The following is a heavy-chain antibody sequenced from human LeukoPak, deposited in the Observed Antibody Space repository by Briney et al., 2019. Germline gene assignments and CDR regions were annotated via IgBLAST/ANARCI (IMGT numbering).Heavy chain of an antibody. CDR1: GGSISSSNYY. Sequence: PSETLSLTCTVSGGSISSSNYYWSWIRQPAGKGLEWIGRIYTSGTTNYNPSLKSRVTISIDTSKNQFSLKLSSVTAADTAVYYCARVSPNTVTTLQYFDYWGQGTLVTVSS. V-gene: IGHV4-61*02. J-gene: IGHJ4*02. D-gene: IGHD4-17*01. CDR3: ARVSPNTVTTLQYFDY. CDR2: IYTSGTT.